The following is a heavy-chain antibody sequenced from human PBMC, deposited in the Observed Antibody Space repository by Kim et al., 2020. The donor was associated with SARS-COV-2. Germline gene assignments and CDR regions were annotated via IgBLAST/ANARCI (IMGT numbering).Heavy chain of an antibody. J-gene: IGHJ4*02. CDR2: T. D-gene: IGHD4-17*01. V-gene: IGHV1-3*01. CDR3: LYGDYGDPVGD. Sequence: TKYSQKFQGRVTITRDTSASTAYMELSSLRSEDTAVYYCLYGDYGDPVGDWGQGTLVTVSS.